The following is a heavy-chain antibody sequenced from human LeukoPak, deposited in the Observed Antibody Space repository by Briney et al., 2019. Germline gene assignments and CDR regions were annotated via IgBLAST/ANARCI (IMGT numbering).Heavy chain of an antibody. Sequence: TGGSLRISCAASGFNFQNAWMTWVRQAPGKGLEWVGRIRSTSDGGTADYGAPVKGRFTISRDDSKNTLYLQMDGLRIEDTAVYYCASGCGSGTEFCRWYFDLWGRGTLVTVSS. V-gene: IGHV3-15*01. CDR3: ASGCGSGTEFCRWYFDL. D-gene: IGHD3-10*01. CDR1: GFNFQNAW. J-gene: IGHJ2*01. CDR2: IRSTSDGGTA.